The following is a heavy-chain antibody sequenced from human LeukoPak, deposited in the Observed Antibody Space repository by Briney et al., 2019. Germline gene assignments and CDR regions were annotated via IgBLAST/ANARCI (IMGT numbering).Heavy chain of an antibody. V-gene: IGHV5-51*01. J-gene: IGHJ6*03. CDR1: ALSFTNSW. Sequence: SLKISCKGCALSFTNSWIGCGRHMPEKDLLWMGGIYAADSDTRYSPSFQGQVTISVDKSISTAYLQWGSLEASDTAIYYCARHTGSATIYYYYLYMDVWGTGTTVTVSS. CDR2: IYAADSDT. D-gene: IGHD6-25*01. CDR3: ARHTGSATIYYYYLYMDV.